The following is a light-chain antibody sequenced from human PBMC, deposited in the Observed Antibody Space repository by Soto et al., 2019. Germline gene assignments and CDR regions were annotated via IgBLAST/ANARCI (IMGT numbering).Light chain of an antibody. Sequence: IQMTQSPSTLSASAGDRVTITCRASQSISSWLAWYQQKPGKAPKLLIYDASSLESGVPSRFSGSGSGTEFTLTISSLQPDDFATYYCQQYNSAFGQGTRLEIK. J-gene: IGKJ5*01. CDR1: QSISSW. CDR2: DAS. CDR3: QQYNSA. V-gene: IGKV1-5*01.